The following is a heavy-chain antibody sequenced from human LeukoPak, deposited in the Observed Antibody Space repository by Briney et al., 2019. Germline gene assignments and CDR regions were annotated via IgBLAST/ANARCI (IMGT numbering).Heavy chain of an antibody. CDR3: ARCGATVTMFFDY. Sequence: GASVKVSCKASRYTFSFYGITWVRQAPGQGLEWMGFISADNGNTNYAQKFQGRVTMTTDTSTSTAYMELRSLRADDTAVYYCARCGATVTMFFDYWGQGTLVTVSS. CDR1: RYTFSFYG. V-gene: IGHV1-18*01. CDR2: ISADNGNT. J-gene: IGHJ4*02. D-gene: IGHD4-17*01.